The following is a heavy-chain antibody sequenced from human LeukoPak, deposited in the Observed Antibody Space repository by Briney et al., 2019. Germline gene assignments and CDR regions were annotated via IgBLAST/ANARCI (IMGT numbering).Heavy chain of an antibody. Sequence: GGSLRLSRAASGFTFSSYWMHWVRQAPGKGLVWVSRINSDGSSTSYADSVKGRFTISRDNAKNTLYLQMNSLRAEDTAVYYCAREGYDFWSGYLYYFDYWGQGTLVAVSS. J-gene: IGHJ4*02. CDR3: AREGYDFWSGYLYYFDY. CDR2: INSDGSST. CDR1: GFTFSSYW. D-gene: IGHD3-3*01. V-gene: IGHV3-74*01.